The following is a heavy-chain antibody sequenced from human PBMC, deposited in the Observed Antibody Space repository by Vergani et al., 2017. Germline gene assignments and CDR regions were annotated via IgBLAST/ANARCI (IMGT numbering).Heavy chain of an antibody. CDR1: GFTFSSYA. V-gene: IGHV3-23*01. CDR2: ISGSGGST. CDR3: AKDLRVLLWFGELSFDY. Sequence: EVQLLESGGGLVQPGGSLRLSCAASGFTFSSYAMSWVRQAPGKGLEWVSAISGSGGSTYYADSVKGRFTISRDNSKNTLYLQMNSLRAEDTAVYYCAKDLRVLLWFGELSFDYWGQGTLVTVSS. D-gene: IGHD3-10*01. J-gene: IGHJ4*02.